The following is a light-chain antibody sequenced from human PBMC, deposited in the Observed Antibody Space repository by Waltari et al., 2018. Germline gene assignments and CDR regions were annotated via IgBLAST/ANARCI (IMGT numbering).Light chain of an antibody. J-gene: IGLJ2*01. Sequence: QFVLTQPPSVSGAPGQRVTISCTGSSSNIGAGYDVHWYQQLPGAAPKVVIYGNSNRPSGVPDRFSGSKSGTSASLAITGLQADDEADYYCQSYDSSLSGTVFGGGTKLTVL. CDR1: SSNIGAGYD. CDR3: QSYDSSLSGTV. CDR2: GNS. V-gene: IGLV1-40*01.